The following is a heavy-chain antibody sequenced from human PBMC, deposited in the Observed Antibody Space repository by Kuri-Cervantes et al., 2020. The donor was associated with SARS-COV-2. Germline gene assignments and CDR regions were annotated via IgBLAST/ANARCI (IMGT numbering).Heavy chain of an antibody. V-gene: IGHV3-53*01. J-gene: IGHJ4*02. Sequence: GGSLRLSCAASGFTVSSNYMSWVRQAPGKGLEWVSVIYSGGSTYYADSVKGRFTISRDNSKNTLYLQMNSLRAEDTALYYCARSRYCSSTSCPGGDYWGQGTLVTVSS. CDR2: IYSGGST. CDR3: ARSRYCSSTSCPGGDY. CDR1: GFTVSSNY. D-gene: IGHD2-2*01.